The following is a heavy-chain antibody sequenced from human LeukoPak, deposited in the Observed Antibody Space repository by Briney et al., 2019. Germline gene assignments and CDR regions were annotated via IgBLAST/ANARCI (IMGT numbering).Heavy chain of an antibody. CDR3: VKSNSRYQPWTLDI. V-gene: IGHV4-59*01. D-gene: IGHD2-2*01. CDR2: IFYNEGT. Sequence: SETLSLTCTVSSGSFRTYYWSWLRQPPGEGLEWVGYIFYNEGTSYSPSLKSRVTISVDTSNNQLSLKVNSVTAADTAMYYCVKSNSRYQPWTLDIWGRGTMVTVSS. J-gene: IGHJ3*02. CDR1: SGSFRTYY.